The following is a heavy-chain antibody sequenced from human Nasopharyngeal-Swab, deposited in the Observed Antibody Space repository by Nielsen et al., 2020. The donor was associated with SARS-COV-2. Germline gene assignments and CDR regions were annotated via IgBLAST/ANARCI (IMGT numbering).Heavy chain of an antibody. D-gene: IGHD2-15*01. V-gene: IGHV1-46*01. J-gene: IGHJ4*02. CDR3: ARDKHPRDCSGGSCYLLDC. Sequence: WVRQAPGQGLEWMGIINPSGGSTSYAQKFQGRVTMTRDTSTSTVYMELSSLRSEDTAVYYCARDKHPRDCSGGSCYLLDCWGQGTLVTVSS. CDR2: INPSGGST.